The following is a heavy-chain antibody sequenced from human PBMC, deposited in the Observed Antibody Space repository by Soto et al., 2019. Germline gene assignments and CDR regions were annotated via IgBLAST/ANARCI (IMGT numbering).Heavy chain of an antibody. Sequence: GSLRLSCAASGFTVSSNYMSWVRQAPGKGLEWISIIYSAGNTYYADSVKGRFTISRDNSKNTLYLQMNSLGAEDTAVYYCARDFVVGGPTINYYYGMDVWGKGTTVTVSS. D-gene: IGHD1-26*01. CDR2: IYSAGNT. J-gene: IGHJ6*04. V-gene: IGHV3-66*01. CDR3: ARDFVVGGPTINYYYGMDV. CDR1: GFTVSSNY.